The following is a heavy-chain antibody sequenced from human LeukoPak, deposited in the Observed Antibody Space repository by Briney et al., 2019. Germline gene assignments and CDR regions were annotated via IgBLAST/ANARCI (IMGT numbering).Heavy chain of an antibody. CDR1: GFPFSTFW. V-gene: IGHV3-7*01. D-gene: IGHD2-2*01. CDR3: ARDRRYVYYFDY. J-gene: IGHJ4*02. Sequence: PGGSLRLSCAASGFPFSTFWMSWVRQAPGKGLEWVAKIKQDGSEKYYVDSVKGRFTISRDNAKNSLYLQMNSLRAEDTAVYYCARDRRYVYYFDYWGQGTLVTVSS. CDR2: IKQDGSEK.